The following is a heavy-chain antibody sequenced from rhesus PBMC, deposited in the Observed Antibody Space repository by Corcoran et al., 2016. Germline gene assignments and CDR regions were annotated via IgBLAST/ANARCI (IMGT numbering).Heavy chain of an antibody. CDR1: GCSISSNY. Sequence: QVQLQESGPGLVKPSETLSLTCAVSGCSISSNYWSWIRQPPGQCLGWFGRISVSVGSTDSNPSLKSRVTISTDTSKTQFSLKLSSVTAADTAVYYCARVCPFLRTSTTCYAGAFDFWGQGLRVTVSS. D-gene: IGHD2-2*01. CDR2: ISVSVGST. CDR3: ARVCPFLRTSTTCYAGAFDF. J-gene: IGHJ3*01. V-gene: IGHV4-160*01.